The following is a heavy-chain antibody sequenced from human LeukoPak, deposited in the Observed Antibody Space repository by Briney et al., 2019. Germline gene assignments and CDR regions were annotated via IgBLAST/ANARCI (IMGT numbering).Heavy chain of an antibody. CDR2: ISWDGGST. J-gene: IGHJ6*03. V-gene: IGHV3-43D*03. CDR3: AKDGLEQYYYYMDV. D-gene: IGHD5-24*01. Sequence: TGGSLRLSCAASGFTFDDYAMHWVRQAPGKGLEWVSLISWDGGSTYYADSVKGRFTISRDNSKNSLYLQMNSLRAEDTALYYCAKDGLEQYYYYMDVWGKGTTVTVSS. CDR1: GFTFDDYA.